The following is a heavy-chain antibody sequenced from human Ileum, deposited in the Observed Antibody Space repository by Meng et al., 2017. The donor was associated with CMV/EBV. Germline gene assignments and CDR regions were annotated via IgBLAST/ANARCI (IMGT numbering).Heavy chain of an antibody. V-gene: IGHV3-7*01. CDR3: ARMYCSTTTCYTDAFDI. CDR1: GFTFSNYG. CDR2: IKHDISEL. J-gene: IGHJ3*02. D-gene: IGHD2-2*02. Sequence: GESLKISCAAPGFTFSNYGMSWVRQAPGKGLEWVANIKHDISELYYVGSVKGRFTISRDNAKNSVYLQMNSLRAEDTAVYYCARMYCSTTTCYTDAFDIWGQGTMVTVSS.